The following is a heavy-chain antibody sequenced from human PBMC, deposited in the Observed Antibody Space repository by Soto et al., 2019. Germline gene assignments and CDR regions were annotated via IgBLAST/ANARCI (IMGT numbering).Heavy chain of an antibody. Sequence: EVQLVESGGGLVKPGGSLRLSCAASGFTFSSYSMNWVRQAPGKGLEWVSSISSSSSYIYYADSVKGRFTISRDNAKNSLYLQMIRLRAEDTAVYYCARRYCGGDCYAPTGYYYYGMDVWGQGTTVSVSS. V-gene: IGHV3-21*01. D-gene: IGHD2-21*02. J-gene: IGHJ6*02. CDR1: GFTFSSYS. CDR2: ISSSSSYI. CDR3: ARRYCGGDCYAPTGYYYYGMDV.